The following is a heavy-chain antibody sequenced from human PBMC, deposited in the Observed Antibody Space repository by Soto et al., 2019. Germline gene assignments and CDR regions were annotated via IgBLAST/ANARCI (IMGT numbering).Heavy chain of an antibody. V-gene: IGHV3-11*01. CDR1: VFTFSDYY. CDR3: ARDLPAGWLRFPVYMEV. J-gene: IGHJ6*03. CDR2: ISSSGSTI. Sequence: CLRLSCAASVFTFSDYYMIWILPSPVKVLEWVSYISSSGSTIYYADSVKGRFTISRDNAKNSLYLQMNSLRAEDTAVYYCARDLPAGWLRFPVYMEVWGKGTTVTVSS. D-gene: IGHD5-12*01.